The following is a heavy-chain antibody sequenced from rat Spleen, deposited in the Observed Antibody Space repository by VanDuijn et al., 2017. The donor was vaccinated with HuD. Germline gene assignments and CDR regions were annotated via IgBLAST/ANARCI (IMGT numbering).Heavy chain of an antibody. CDR2: IWGDGGT. D-gene: IGHD3-7*01. Sequence: QVQLMESGPGLVQPSETLSLTCPVSGFSLSNYSVHWVRQPPGKGLEWMGGIWGDGGTNYNSALKSRLSISRDTSKSQVFLKMNSLQTDDTAIYFCTRSGKYPYFDYWGQGVMVTVSS. J-gene: IGHJ2*01. CDR3: TRSGKYPYFDY. CDR1: GFSLSNYS. V-gene: IGHV2-1*01.